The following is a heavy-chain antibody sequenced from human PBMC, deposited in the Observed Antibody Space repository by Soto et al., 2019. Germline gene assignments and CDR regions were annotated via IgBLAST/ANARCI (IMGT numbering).Heavy chain of an antibody. CDR1: GFTFSTYA. V-gene: IGHV3-23*01. CDR2: ISASGGIT. CDR3: ARDAYCSSTSCYTGEDYYYYGMDV. Sequence: PGGSLRLSCAASGFTFSTYAMSWVRQAPGKGLERVSIISASGGITYYADSVKGRFTISRDSYKNTLYLQMNSLRAEDTAVYYCARDAYCSSTSCYTGEDYYYYGMDVWGQGTTVTVSS. J-gene: IGHJ6*02. D-gene: IGHD2-2*02.